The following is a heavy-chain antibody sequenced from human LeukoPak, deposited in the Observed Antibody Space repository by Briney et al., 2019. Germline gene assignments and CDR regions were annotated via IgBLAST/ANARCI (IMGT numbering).Heavy chain of an antibody. CDR2: IIPIFGTA. Sequence: SVKVSCKASGGTFSSYAISWVRQAPGQGLEWMGGIIPIFGTANYAQKFQGRVTITADESTSTAHMELSSLRSEDTAVYYCAKHDSSGYYYAYWGQGTLVTVSS. CDR1: GGTFSSYA. J-gene: IGHJ4*02. D-gene: IGHD3-22*01. V-gene: IGHV1-69*13. CDR3: AKHDSSGYYYAY.